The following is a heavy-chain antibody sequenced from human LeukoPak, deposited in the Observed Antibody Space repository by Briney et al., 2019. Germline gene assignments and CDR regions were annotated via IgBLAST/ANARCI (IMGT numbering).Heavy chain of an antibody. J-gene: IGHJ6*03. D-gene: IGHD7-27*01. V-gene: IGHV3-23*01. Sequence: PGGSLRLSCAASGFTVSSNYMSWVRQAPGKGLEWVSAISGGGSSTYYADSVKGRFATSRDNSKSMLFLQMNSLRAEDAAVYYCVKGDGNWGHYYMDVWGKGTTVTVSS. CDR1: GFTVSSNY. CDR2: ISGGGSST. CDR3: VKGDGNWGHYYMDV.